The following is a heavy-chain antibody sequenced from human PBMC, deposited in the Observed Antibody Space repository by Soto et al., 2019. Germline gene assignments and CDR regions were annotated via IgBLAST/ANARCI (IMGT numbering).Heavy chain of an antibody. CDR2: IFYTGST. CDR3: AHFSDLEWFDP. CDR1: SGSISRYF. D-gene: IGHD2-21*01. J-gene: IGHJ5*02. Sequence: QVQLQESGPGLVRPSETLSLTCTVSSGSISRYFWSWIRQSPGKGLEWIGYIFYTGSTTYNPSLKSRVTISIDTSKNQFSLKLISLPAAETAVYYCAHFSDLEWFDPWGQGTMVTVSS. V-gene: IGHV4-59*01.